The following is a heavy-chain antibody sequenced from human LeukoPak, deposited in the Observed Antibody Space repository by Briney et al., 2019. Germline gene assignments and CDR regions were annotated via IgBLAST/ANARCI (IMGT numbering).Heavy chain of an antibody. Sequence: GGSLRLSCAASGFTLSRYSMNWVRQAPGKGLEWVSSISTSSSYIYYADSVKGRFTISRDNAKNSLYLQMNSLRAEDTAVYYCARHVVAVGFDYWGQGTLVTVSS. V-gene: IGHV3-21*01. CDR1: GFTLSRYS. D-gene: IGHD3-22*01. J-gene: IGHJ4*02. CDR2: ISTSSSYI. CDR3: ARHVVAVGFDY.